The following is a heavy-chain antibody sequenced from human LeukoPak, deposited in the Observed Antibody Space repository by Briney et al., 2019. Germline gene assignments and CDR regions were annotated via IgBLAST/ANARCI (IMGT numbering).Heavy chain of an antibody. D-gene: IGHD1-26*01. V-gene: IGHV3-21*01. J-gene: IGHJ6*03. CDR3: ARDPYTGTYGNTYYYYMDV. CDR2: ITTSSTYT. CDR1: GFSFSSYN. Sequence: GGSLRLSCEASGFSFSSYNMDWVRQTPGKGLEWISSITTSSTYTFYADSVKGRFTISRDNARNSLYLQMNSLTAEDTAVYYCARDPYTGTYGNTYYYYMDVWGKGTTVTISS.